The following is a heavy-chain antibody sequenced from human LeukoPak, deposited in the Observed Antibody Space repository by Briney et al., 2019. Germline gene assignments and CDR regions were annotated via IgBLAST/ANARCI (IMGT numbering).Heavy chain of an antibody. V-gene: IGHV3-7*01. Sequence: GGSLRLSCAASGFIFSRYWMSWVRQAPGKGLEWVANINQDGSEKYYVDSVKGRFTISRDNAKNSLYLQMNSLRVEDTAVYYCARDHAFSYYYYMDVWGKGTTVTVSS. D-gene: IGHD3/OR15-3a*01. J-gene: IGHJ6*03. CDR2: INQDGSEK. CDR3: ARDHAFSYYYYMDV. CDR1: GFIFSRYW.